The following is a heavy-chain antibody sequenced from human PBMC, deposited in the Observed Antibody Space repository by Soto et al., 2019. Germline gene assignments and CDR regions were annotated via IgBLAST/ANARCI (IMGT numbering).Heavy chain of an antibody. CDR3: ANLARAAADFFDY. Sequence: GGSLRLSCAASGFTFSSYGMHWVRQAPGKGLEWVAVISYDGSNKYYADSVKGRFTISRDNSKNTLYLQMNSLRAEDTAVYYCANLARAAADFFDYWGQGTLVTVSS. CDR1: GFTFSSYG. J-gene: IGHJ4*02. V-gene: IGHV3-30*18. D-gene: IGHD6-13*01. CDR2: ISYDGSNK.